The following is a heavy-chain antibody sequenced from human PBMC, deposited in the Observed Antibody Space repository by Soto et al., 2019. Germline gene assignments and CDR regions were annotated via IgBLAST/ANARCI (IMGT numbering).Heavy chain of an antibody. CDR3: ARDTSAADAFDI. Sequence: DSVKVSCKASGYTFTGYYMHWVRQAPGQGLEWMGWINPNSGGTNYAQKFQGRVTMTRDTSISTAYMELSRLRSDDTAVYYCARDTSAADAFDIWGQGTMVTVSS. CDR2: INPNSGGT. D-gene: IGHD6-13*01. CDR1: GYTFTGYY. J-gene: IGHJ3*02. V-gene: IGHV1-2*02.